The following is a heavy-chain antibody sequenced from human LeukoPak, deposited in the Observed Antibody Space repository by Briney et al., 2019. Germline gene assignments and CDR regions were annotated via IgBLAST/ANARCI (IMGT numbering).Heavy chain of an antibody. CDR2: INSDGSST. Sequence: GGPLRLSCAASGFTFSSYWMHWVRQAPGKGLVWVSRINSDGSSTSYADSVKGRFTISRDNAKNTLYLQMNSLRAEDTAVYYCARKGSDYEDAFDIWGQGTTVTVSS. CDR3: ARKGSDYEDAFDI. CDR1: GFTFSSYW. J-gene: IGHJ3*02. D-gene: IGHD4-17*01. V-gene: IGHV3-74*01.